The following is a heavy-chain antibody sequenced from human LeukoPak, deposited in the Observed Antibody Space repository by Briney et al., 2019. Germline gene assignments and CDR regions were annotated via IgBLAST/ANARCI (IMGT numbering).Heavy chain of an antibody. D-gene: IGHD6-6*01. Sequence: GGSLRLSCAASGFTFRNHWMHWVRQTPGKGLVWVSRISSDGSSTTYADSVKGRFTISRDNAKNTLYLQMNNLRAEDTAMYYCARDQRVTGRPDIDYWGQGTLVTVSS. V-gene: IGHV3-74*03. J-gene: IGHJ4*02. CDR2: ISSDGSST. CDR3: ARDQRVTGRPDIDY. CDR1: GFTFRNHW.